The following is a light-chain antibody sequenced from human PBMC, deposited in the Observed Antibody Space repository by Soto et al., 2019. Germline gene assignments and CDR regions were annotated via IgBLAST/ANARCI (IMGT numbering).Light chain of an antibody. J-gene: IGLJ1*01. V-gene: IGLV2-14*01. Sequence: QSVLTQPASVSGSPGQSITISCTGTSSDVGGYNYVSWYQQHPGKAPKLMIYDVSNRPSGVSNRFSGSKSGNTASLTISGLQAEDGADYYCSSYTSSSTLNYVFGSGTKV. CDR1: SSDVGGYNY. CDR3: SSYTSSSTLNYV. CDR2: DVS.